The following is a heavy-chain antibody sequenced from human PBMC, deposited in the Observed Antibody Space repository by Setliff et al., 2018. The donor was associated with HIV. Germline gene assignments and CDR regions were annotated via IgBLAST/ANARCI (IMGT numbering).Heavy chain of an antibody. CDR2: IYYSGST. J-gene: IGHJ5*02. D-gene: IGHD2-21*01. CDR3: ARLFIPNYFDP. CDR1: DGSITTDNYF. Sequence: SETLSLTCTVSDGSITTDNYFWGWIRQPPGKGLEWIGYIYYSGSTNYNPSLKSRVTISIDTSTNQFSLKLSSATAADTAVYSCARLFIPNYFDPWGQGTLVTVSS. V-gene: IGHV4-61*05.